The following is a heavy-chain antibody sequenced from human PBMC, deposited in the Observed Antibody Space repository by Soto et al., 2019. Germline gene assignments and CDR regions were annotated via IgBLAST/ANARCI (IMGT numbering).Heavy chain of an antibody. D-gene: IGHD3-22*01. CDR2: IYYSGST. CDR3: ARAADYYDSSGYSNWFDP. V-gene: IGHV4-31*03. J-gene: IGHJ5*02. Sequence: SETLSLTCTVSGGSISSGGDYWSWIRQHPGKGLEWIGYIYYSGSTYYNPSLKSRVIISVDTSKNQFSLKLSSVTAADTAVYYCARAADYYDSSGYSNWFDPWGQGTLVTVSP. CDR1: GGSISSGGDY.